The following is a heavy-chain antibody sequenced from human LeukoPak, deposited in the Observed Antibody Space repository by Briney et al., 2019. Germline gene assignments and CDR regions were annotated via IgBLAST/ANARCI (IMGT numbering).Heavy chain of an antibody. J-gene: IGHJ4*02. CDR3: AKSPYSSGWYYFDY. CDR2: ISWNSGSI. Sequence: PGRSLRLSCAASGFTFDDYAMHWVRQAPGKGLEWVSGISWNSGSIGYADSVKGRFTISRDNAKDSLYLQMSSLRAEDTALCYCAKSPYSSGWYYFDYWGQGTLVTVSS. V-gene: IGHV3-9*01. D-gene: IGHD6-19*01. CDR1: GFTFDDYA.